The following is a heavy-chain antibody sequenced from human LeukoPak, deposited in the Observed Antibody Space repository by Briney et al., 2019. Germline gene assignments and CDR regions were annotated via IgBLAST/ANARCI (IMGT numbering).Heavy chain of an antibody. CDR2: ISSSGSTI. CDR1: GFTFSSYE. D-gene: IGHD6-19*01. V-gene: IGHV3-48*03. CDR3: ARDSSGWVTDY. Sequence: GGSLILSCAASGFTFSSYEMNWVRQAPGKGLEWVSYISSSGSTIYYADPVKGRFTISRDNAKNSLYLQMNSLRAEDTAVYYCARDSSGWVTDYWGQGTLVTVSS. J-gene: IGHJ4*02.